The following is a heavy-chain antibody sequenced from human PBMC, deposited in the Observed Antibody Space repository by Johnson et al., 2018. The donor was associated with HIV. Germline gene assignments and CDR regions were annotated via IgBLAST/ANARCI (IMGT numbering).Heavy chain of an antibody. V-gene: IGHV3-66*01. CDR1: GFTFSHYW. J-gene: IGHJ3*02. CDR3: ARDRYSSGWFLDAFDI. D-gene: IGHD6-19*01. CDR2: IYSGDRT. Sequence: VQLVESGGGLVKPGGSLRLSCAASGFTFSHYWMHWVRQAPGKGLVWVSRIYSGDRTYYADAVKGRFTISRDKSMNTLYLQMNSLRAEDTAVYYCARDRYSSGWFLDAFDIWGQGTRVTVSS.